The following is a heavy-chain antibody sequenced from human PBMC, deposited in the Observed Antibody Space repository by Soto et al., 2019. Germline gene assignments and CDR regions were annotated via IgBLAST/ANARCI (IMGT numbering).Heavy chain of an antibody. V-gene: IGHV2-5*01. CDR2: IYWNDDK. CDR1: GFSLSTSGVG. CDR3: ARCVDVNPRCNCFEH. D-gene: IGHD2-15*01. J-gene: IGHJ5*02. Sequence: SGPTLVNPTQTLTLTCTFSGFSLSTSGVGVGWIRQPPGKALEWLAVIYWNDDKPYSPSLESRLTISKDTSKNQVVLTMTDMEPVDTAIYYCARCVDVNPRCNCFEHWGQGTLVTVSS.